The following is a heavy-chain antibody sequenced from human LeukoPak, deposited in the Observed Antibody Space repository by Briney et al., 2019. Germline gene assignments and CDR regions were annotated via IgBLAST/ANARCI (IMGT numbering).Heavy chain of an antibody. CDR2: IYGSGVSI. J-gene: IGHJ4*02. CDR1: GFTFEKYV. CDR3: AKDLGWELPAEAY. V-gene: IGHV3-23*01. Sequence: GRSLRLSCVASGFTFEKYVMNWVRQAPGKGLEWLATIYGSGVSISYADSVKGRFTISRDNSNNTLYLQMNSLRAEDTAMYFCAKDLGWELPAEAYWGQGILVTVSS. D-gene: IGHD1-26*01.